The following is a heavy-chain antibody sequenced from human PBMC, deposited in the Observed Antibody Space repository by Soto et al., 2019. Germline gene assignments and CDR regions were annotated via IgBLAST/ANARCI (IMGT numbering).Heavy chain of an antibody. V-gene: IGHV4-30-4*01. CDR1: GFSISSGDYY. CDR2: IYYSGST. CDR3: ASRHSSPYFDY. Sequence: PSETLSLTCTVSGFSISSGDYYWSWIRQPPGKGLEWIGNIYYSGSTYYNPSLKSRVTISVDTSKNQFSLKLSSVTAADTAVYYCASRHSSPYFDYWGQGTLVNRSS. D-gene: IGHD6-13*01. J-gene: IGHJ4*02.